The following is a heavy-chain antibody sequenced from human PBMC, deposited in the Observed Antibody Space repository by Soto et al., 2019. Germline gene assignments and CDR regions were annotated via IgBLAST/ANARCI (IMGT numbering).Heavy chain of an antibody. V-gene: IGHV1-69*13. CDR1: GGTFSSYA. CDR3: AREAIPGYSSGFDY. D-gene: IGHD6-19*01. J-gene: IGHJ4*02. Sequence: SVKVSCKASGGTFSSYAISWVRQAPGQGLEWMGGIIPIFGTANYAQKFQGRVTITADESTSTAYMELSSLRSEDTSVYYCAREAIPGYSSGFDYWGQGTLVTVSS. CDR2: IIPIFGTA.